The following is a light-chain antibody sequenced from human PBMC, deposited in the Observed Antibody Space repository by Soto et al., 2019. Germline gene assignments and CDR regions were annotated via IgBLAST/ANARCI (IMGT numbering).Light chain of an antibody. CDR1: SGDIGGHNY. J-gene: IGLJ1*01. V-gene: IGLV2-14*01. Sequence: QSALTQPASVTWSPGQSITISCSGSSGDIGGHNYVSWYQQHPGKAHKLILYEVRYRPSGVSNRFSGSKSGNTASLNISGLQAEDEADYYCSSFASSGTPYVFGAGTNVTVL. CDR2: EVR. CDR3: SSFASSGTPYV.